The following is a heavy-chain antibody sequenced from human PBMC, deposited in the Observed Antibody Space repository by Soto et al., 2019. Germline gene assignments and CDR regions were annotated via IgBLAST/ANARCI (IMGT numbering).Heavy chain of an antibody. CDR2: ISGSGDNT. J-gene: IGHJ4*02. CDR3: ARDMTYINGWTTGY. V-gene: IGHV3-23*01. Sequence: GGSLRLSCAASGFTFSSYAMSWARQAPGKGLEWVSAISGSGDNTHYADSVKGRFTISRDNSKNTVYMQMNSLKAEDTAVYYCARDMTYINGWTTGYWGQGTLVSVSS. CDR1: GFTFSSYA. D-gene: IGHD6-19*01.